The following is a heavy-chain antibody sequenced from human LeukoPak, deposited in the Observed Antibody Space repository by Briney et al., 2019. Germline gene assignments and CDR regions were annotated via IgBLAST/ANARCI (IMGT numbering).Heavy chain of an antibody. CDR3: ARYDFWSEGFDY. V-gene: IGHV3-23*01. J-gene: IGHJ4*02. CDR2: ISGSGGST. D-gene: IGHD3-3*01. CDR1: GFTFSSYA. Sequence: GGSLRLSCAASGFTFSSYAMSWVRQAPGKGLEWVSAISGSGGSTYYADSVKGRFTISRDNAKNSLYLQMNSLRAEDTAVYYCARYDFWSEGFDYWGQGTLVTVSS.